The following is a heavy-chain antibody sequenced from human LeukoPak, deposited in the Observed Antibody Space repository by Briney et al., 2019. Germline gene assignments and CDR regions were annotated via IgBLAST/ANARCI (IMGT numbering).Heavy chain of an antibody. Sequence: KPGGSLRLSCAASGLHFSGTAMSWVRQAPGKGLEWVSAISHDGMNAYYADSVKGRFTISGDNSKKTVSLEMSSLTAADTGVYYCAKDGAQYSSGPECDPRGQGALVTVSP. CDR1: GLHFSGTA. J-gene: IGHJ5*02. CDR3: AKDGAQYSSGPECDP. D-gene: IGHD6-19*01. V-gene: IGHV3-23*01. CDR2: ISHDGMNA.